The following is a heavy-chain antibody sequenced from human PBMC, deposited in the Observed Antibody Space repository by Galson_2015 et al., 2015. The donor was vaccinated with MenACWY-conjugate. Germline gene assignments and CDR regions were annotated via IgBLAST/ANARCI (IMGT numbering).Heavy chain of an antibody. D-gene: IGHD3-16*01. Sequence: SVKVSCKASGYTFTFYDMSWVRQTPGQGLECLGWMNPNSGNTGYAQKFQGRVTMTRNTSITTAYMELSSLSSEDTAVYFCAGVTGGRLDVWGQGTLGTFSS. CDR3: AGVTGGRLDV. J-gene: IGHJ4*02. V-gene: IGHV1-8*01. CDR2: MNPNSGNT. CDR1: GYTFTFYD.